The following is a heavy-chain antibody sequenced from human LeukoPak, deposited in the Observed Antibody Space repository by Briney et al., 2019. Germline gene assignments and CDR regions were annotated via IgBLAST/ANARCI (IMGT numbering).Heavy chain of an antibody. CDR1: GGSISSYY. Sequence: PSETLSLTCTVSGGSISSYYWSWIRQPPGKGLEWIGYIYYSGSTNYNPSLKSRVTISVDTSKNQFSLKLSSVTAADTAVYYCARFEYCSGGSCYSALGPWGQGNLVTVSS. V-gene: IGHV4-59*08. J-gene: IGHJ5*02. CDR2: IYYSGST. CDR3: ARFEYCSGGSCYSALGP. D-gene: IGHD2-15*01.